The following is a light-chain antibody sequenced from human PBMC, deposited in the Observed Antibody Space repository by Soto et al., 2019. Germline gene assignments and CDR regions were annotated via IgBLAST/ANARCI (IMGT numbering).Light chain of an antibody. CDR3: XXXXSWPLT. CDR1: QNLNXK. J-gene: IGKJ4*01. V-gene: IGKV3-15*01. CDR2: DAS. Sequence: ETVMTQSPATLSVSPGXRXXLXCXASQNLNXKLAWYQQKPGQGPRLLIYDASTRASGIPARFSGSGSGTDFTLTISSLQSEXXXXXXXXXXXSWPLTFGGGTKVEI.